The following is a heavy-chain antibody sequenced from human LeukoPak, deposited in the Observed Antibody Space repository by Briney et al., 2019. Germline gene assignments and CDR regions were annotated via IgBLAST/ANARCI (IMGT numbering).Heavy chain of an antibody. V-gene: IGHV1-3*01. CDR3: ARDPIYYDSSGLTPYYFDY. J-gene: IGHJ4*02. D-gene: IGHD3-22*01. Sequence: LGASVTVSCKASGGTFSSYAISWVRQAPGQGLEWMGWINAGNGNTKYSQKFQGRVTITRDTSASTAYMELSSLRSEDTAVYYCARDPIYYDSSGLTPYYFDYWGQGTLVTVSS. CDR1: GGTFSSYA. CDR2: INAGNGNT.